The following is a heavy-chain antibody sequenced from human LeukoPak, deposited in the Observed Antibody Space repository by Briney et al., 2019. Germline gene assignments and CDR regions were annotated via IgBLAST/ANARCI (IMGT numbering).Heavy chain of an antibody. D-gene: IGHD3-22*01. CDR1: GFTFSDYY. V-gene: IGHV3-11*01. CDR3: ARDTYYYDSSPYTFDY. CDR2: SSSSGSTI. Sequence: GGSLRLSCAASGFTFSDYYMSWIRQAPGKGLEWVSYSSSSGSTIHYADSVKGRFTISRDNAKNSLYLQMDNLRAEDTAVYYCARDTYYYDSSPYTFDYWGQGTLVTVSS. J-gene: IGHJ4*02.